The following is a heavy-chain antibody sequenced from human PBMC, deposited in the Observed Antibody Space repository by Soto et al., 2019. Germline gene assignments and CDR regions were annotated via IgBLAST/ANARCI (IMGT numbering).Heavy chain of an antibody. Sequence: EVQLLESGGGLVQPGGSLRLSCAASGFTFSSYAMSWVRQAPGKGLEWVSAISGSGGRTYYADSVKGRFTISRDNSKNALYLQMNSLRAEDTAVYYCATSSWVVVVAATLDYWGQGTLVTVSS. CDR1: GFTFSSYA. CDR3: ATSSWVVVVAATLDY. J-gene: IGHJ4*02. CDR2: ISGSGGRT. V-gene: IGHV3-23*01. D-gene: IGHD2-15*01.